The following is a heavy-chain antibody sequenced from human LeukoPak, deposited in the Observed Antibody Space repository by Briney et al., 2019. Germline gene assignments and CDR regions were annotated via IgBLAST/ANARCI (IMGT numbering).Heavy chain of an antibody. Sequence: PSETLSLTCTVSGGSISSYSWSWIRQPAGKGLEWIGHIYTIGSTNYNPSLKSRVTMSVDTSKNQFSLRLSSVTAADTAVYYCARSRMITFGGVIVPEYYFDYWGQGTLVTVSS. CDR1: GGSISSYS. J-gene: IGHJ4*02. CDR3: ARSRMITFGGVIVPEYYFDY. CDR2: IYTIGST. D-gene: IGHD3-16*02. V-gene: IGHV4-4*07.